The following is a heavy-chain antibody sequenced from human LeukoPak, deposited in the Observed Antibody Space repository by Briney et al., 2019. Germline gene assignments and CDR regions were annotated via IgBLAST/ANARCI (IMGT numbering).Heavy chain of an antibody. Sequence: PSETLSLTCTVSGGSISSYYWSWIRQPPGKGLEWIGDIYYSGSTNYNPSLKSRVTISVDTSKNQFSLKLSSVTAADTAVYYCASSESGDYRIHFDYWGQGTLVTVSS. CDR1: GGSISSYY. V-gene: IGHV4-59*01. J-gene: IGHJ4*02. D-gene: IGHD4-17*01. CDR2: IYYSGST. CDR3: ASSESGDYRIHFDY.